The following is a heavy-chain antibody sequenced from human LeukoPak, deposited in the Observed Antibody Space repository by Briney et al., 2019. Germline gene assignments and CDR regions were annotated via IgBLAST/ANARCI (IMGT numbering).Heavy chain of an antibody. J-gene: IGHJ6*03. D-gene: IGHD2-15*01. Sequence: PGGSLRLSCAASGFTFSSYAMSWVRQAPGKGLEWVSAISGSGGSTYYADSVKGRFTISRDNSKNTLYLQMNSLRAEDTAVYYCAKRAGDIDYYYYYMDVWGKGTTVTVSS. V-gene: IGHV3-23*01. CDR3: AKRAGDIDYYYYYMDV. CDR1: GFTFSSYA. CDR2: ISGSGGST.